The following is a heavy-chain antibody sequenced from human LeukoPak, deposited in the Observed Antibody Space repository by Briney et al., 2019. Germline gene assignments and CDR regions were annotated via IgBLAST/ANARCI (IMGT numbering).Heavy chain of an antibody. CDR1: GFTFSSYW. Sequence: GGSLRLSCAASGFTFSSYWMSWVRQAPGKGLEWVANIKQDGSEKYYVDALKGRFTISRDNAKNSLYLQMNSLRAEDTAVYYCARLRWRDYYYYMDVWGKGTTVTVSS. CDR2: IKQDGSEK. V-gene: IGHV3-7*01. CDR3: ARLRWRDYYYYMDV. D-gene: IGHD3-3*01. J-gene: IGHJ6*03.